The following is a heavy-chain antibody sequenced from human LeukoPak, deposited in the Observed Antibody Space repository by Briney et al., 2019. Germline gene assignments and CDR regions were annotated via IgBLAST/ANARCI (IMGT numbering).Heavy chain of an antibody. CDR1: GFTVSSNY. J-gene: IGHJ4*02. CDR2: IYSGGST. V-gene: IGHV3-53*04. Sequence: PGGSLRLSCAASGFTVSSNYVSWVRQAPGKGLEWVSVIYSGGSTYYADSVKGRFTISRHNSKNTLYLQMNSLRAEDTAVYYCARAWFGDSGEISFDYWGQGTLVTVSS. CDR3: ARAWFGDSGEISFDY. D-gene: IGHD3-10*01.